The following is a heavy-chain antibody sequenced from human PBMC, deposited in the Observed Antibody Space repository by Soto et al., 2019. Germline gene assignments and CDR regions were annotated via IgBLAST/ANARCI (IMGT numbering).Heavy chain of an antibody. Sequence: ASVKASCKASGYTLTSYAMHWVRQAPGQRLEWMGRINAGNGNTKYSQKFQGRVTITRDTSASTAYMELSSLRSEDTAVYYCARDLLPYGDYPSAFDIWGQGTMVTVSS. V-gene: IGHV1-3*01. CDR1: GYTLTSYA. J-gene: IGHJ3*02. CDR2: INAGNGNT. CDR3: ARDLLPYGDYPSAFDI. D-gene: IGHD4-17*01.